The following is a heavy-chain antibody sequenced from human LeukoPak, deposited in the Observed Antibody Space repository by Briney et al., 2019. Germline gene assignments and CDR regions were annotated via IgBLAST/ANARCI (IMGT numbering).Heavy chain of an antibody. J-gene: IGHJ4*02. D-gene: IGHD3-22*01. Sequence: GGSLRLSCAASGFTFSNFAMSWVRQAPGKGLEWVSSIRGSGGSTNYADSVKGRFTISRDNSKNTLYLQMNSLGAEDTAVYYCGKKSQASGSCHFDSWGQGTLVTVSS. CDR3: GKKSQASGSCHFDS. V-gene: IGHV3-23*01. CDR2: IRGSGGST. CDR1: GFTFSNFA.